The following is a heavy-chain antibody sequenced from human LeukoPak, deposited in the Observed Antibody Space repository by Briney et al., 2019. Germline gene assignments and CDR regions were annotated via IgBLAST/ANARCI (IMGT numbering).Heavy chain of an antibody. D-gene: IGHD2-2*03. Sequence: PGRSLRPSCAASGFNFHSHEMNWVRQAPGKGLEFISYISPSGTTMYYADSVKGRFTISRDNAKNSLYLQMNSLRAEDTAVYYCARGGYCTTALCYAMNAFDIWGQGTMVTVSS. J-gene: IGHJ3*02. CDR1: GFNFHSHE. CDR2: ISPSGTTM. V-gene: IGHV3-48*03. CDR3: ARGGYCTTALCYAMNAFDI.